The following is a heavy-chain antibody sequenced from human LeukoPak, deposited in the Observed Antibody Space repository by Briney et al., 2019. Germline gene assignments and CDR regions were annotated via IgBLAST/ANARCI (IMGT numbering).Heavy chain of an antibody. CDR3: AIDIVVVPAATDDY. V-gene: IGHV3-48*03. CDR1: GFTSSSYE. D-gene: IGHD2-2*01. CDR2: ISSSGSTI. J-gene: IGHJ4*02. Sequence: PGGSLRLSCAASGFTSSSYEMNWVRQAPGKGLEWVSYISSSGSTIYYADSVKGRFTISRDNAKNSLYLQMNSLRAEDTAVYYCAIDIVVVPAATDDYWGQGTLVTVSS.